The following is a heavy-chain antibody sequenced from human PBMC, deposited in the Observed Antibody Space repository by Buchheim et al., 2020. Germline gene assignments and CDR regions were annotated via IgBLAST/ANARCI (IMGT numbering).Heavy chain of an antibody. V-gene: IGHV3-23*01. Sequence: EVQLLESGGGLVQPGGSLRLSCAASGFTFSSYAMSWVRQAPGKGLEWVSAISGSGGSTYYADSVKGRFTISSDNSKNTLSPQMNSLRAEDTAVYYCAKRQPIRGYSYGTLDYWGQGTL. CDR2: ISGSGGST. CDR3: AKRQPIRGYSYGTLDY. J-gene: IGHJ4*02. CDR1: GFTFSSYA. D-gene: IGHD5-18*01.